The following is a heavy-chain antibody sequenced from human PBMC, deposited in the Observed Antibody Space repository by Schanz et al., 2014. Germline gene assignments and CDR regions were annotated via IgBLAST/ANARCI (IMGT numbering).Heavy chain of an antibody. Sequence: QVQMVQSGAEVKKPGASVKVSCKASGYTFTSYDINWVRQATGQGLEWMGWMNSKTGNTGYAQRFQGRVTMTRNTSITTADVELSSLRSGDTAVYYCTKGRTFGRWGQGTLVTDSS. J-gene: IGHJ4*02. CDR3: TKGRTFGR. CDR1: GYTFTSYD. CDR2: MNSKTGNT. D-gene: IGHD3-16*01. V-gene: IGHV1-8*01.